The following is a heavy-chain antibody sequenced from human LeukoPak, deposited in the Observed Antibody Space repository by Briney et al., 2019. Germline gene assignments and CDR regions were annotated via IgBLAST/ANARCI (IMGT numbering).Heavy chain of an antibody. J-gene: IGHJ5*02. D-gene: IGHD3-22*01. CDR1: GYTFTSYG. CDR3: ARGRPYYYDSSEIGDWFDP. Sequence: ASVKVSCKASGYTFTSYGISWVRQAPGQGLEWMGWISAYNGNTNYAQKLQGRVTMTRNTSISTAYMELSSLRSEDTAVYYCARGRPYYYDSSEIGDWFDPWGQGTLVTVSS. V-gene: IGHV1-18*01. CDR2: ISAYNGNT.